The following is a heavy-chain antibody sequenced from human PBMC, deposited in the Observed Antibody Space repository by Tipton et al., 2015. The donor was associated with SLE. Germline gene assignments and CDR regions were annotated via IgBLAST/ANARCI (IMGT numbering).Heavy chain of an antibody. J-gene: IGHJ3*02. CDR3: ARDQRELLWFGELKGDDAFDI. V-gene: IGHV4-59*12. CDR2: IYYSGST. Sequence: TLSLTCTVSGGSISSYYWSWIRQPPGKGLEWIGYIYYSGSTYYNPSLKSRVTISVDTSKNQFSLKLSSVTAADTAVYYCARDQRELLWFGELKGDDAFDIWGQGTMVTVSS. D-gene: IGHD3-10*01. CDR1: GGSISSYY.